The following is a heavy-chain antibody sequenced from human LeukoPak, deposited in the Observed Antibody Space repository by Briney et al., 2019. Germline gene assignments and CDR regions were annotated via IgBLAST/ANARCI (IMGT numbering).Heavy chain of an antibody. CDR2: ISSSSSYI. Sequence: GGSLRLSCAASGFTFSSYWMSWVRQAPGKGLEWVSSISSSSSYIYYADSVKGRFTISRDNAKNSLYLQMNSLRAEDTAVYYCARETTDYGDYAFDIWGQGTMVTVSS. V-gene: IGHV3-21*01. J-gene: IGHJ3*02. CDR1: GFTFSSYW. D-gene: IGHD4-17*01. CDR3: ARETTDYGDYAFDI.